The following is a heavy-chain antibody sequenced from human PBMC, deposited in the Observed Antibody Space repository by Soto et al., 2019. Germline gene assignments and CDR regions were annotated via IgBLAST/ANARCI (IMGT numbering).Heavy chain of an antibody. Sequence: QVQLVQSGAEVKKPGASVKVSCKASGYTFTSYYMHWVRQAPGQGLEWMGIINPSGGSTSYAQKFQGRVTMTRDTSTSTVYMELSSLRSEDTALYYCAREGSSSWYVEGGNWLDPWGQGTLVTVSS. CDR3: AREGSSSWYVEGGNWLDP. J-gene: IGHJ5*02. CDR2: INPSGGST. V-gene: IGHV1-46*01. D-gene: IGHD6-13*01. CDR1: GYTFTSYY.